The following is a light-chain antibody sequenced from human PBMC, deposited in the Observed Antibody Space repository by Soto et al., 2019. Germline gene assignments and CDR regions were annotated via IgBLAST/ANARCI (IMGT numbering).Light chain of an antibody. V-gene: IGKV1-5*01. Sequence: DTQLTQPPSTLSASVGDRVTITCRASQGISSWWAWFQQKPGKAPKLLIYDASSLGSGVPSRFSGSASWTEFTLTISSLQPDDFATYYCQQYNSYWTCGQGTKVDIK. J-gene: IGKJ1*01. CDR2: DAS. CDR1: QGISSW. CDR3: QQYNSYWT.